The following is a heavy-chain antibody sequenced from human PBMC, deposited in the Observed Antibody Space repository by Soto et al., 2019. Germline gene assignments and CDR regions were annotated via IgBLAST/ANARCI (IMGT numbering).Heavy chain of an antibody. V-gene: IGHV1-8*01. CDR3: ARYVDTADYYYYYMDV. CDR2: MNPNSGNT. Sequence: QVQLVQSGAEVKKPGASVKVSCKASGYTFTSYDINWVRQATGQGPEWMGWMNPNSGNTGYVQKFQGRVTMTRNTSISTAYMELSSLRSEDTAVYYCARYVDTADYYYYYMDVWGKGTTVTVSS. J-gene: IGHJ6*03. CDR1: GYTFTSYD. D-gene: IGHD5-18*01.